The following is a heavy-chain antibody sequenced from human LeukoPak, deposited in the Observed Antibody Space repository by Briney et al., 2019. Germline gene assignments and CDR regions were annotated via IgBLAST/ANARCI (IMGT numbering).Heavy chain of an antibody. CDR2: INTDGSNT. CDR1: GSTFSSYW. D-gene: IGHD1-14*01. CDR3: ASVEPDY. J-gene: IGHJ4*02. V-gene: IGHV3-74*01. Sequence: GGSLRLSCAASGSTFSSYWMHWVRQAPGKGLVWVSRINTDGSNTNYADSVKGRFTISRDNTKNTVYLQMNSLRAEDTAVYYCASVEPDYWGQGTLVTVSA.